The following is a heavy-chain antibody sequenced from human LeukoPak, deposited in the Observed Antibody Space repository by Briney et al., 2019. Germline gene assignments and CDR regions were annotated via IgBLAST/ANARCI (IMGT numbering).Heavy chain of an antibody. CDR3: ARRPYYYYGMDV. Sequence: PSEILSLTCTVSGGSISSTSYYWGWIRQPPGKGLEWIGSIYYSGSTYYKPSLKRRVTISVDTSKNQFSLKLSSVTAADTAVYYCARRPYYYYGMDVWGQGTTVTVSS. CDR1: GGSISSTSYY. CDR2: IYYSGST. V-gene: IGHV4-39*07. J-gene: IGHJ6*02.